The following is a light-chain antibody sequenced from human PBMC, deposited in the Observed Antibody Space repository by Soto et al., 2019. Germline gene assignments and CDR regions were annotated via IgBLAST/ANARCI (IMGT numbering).Light chain of an antibody. V-gene: IGKV1-39*01. J-gene: IGKJ2*01. Sequence: DIQMTQSPSSLSASVGDRVTITCRASQNIRSYLNWYQLKSGKAPKLLIYAASSLQSGVPSRFSGSGSGTDFTLVISGLQPEDFATYYCQQTYTAPYTFGQGTQLEIK. CDR1: QNIRSY. CDR2: AAS. CDR3: QQTYTAPYT.